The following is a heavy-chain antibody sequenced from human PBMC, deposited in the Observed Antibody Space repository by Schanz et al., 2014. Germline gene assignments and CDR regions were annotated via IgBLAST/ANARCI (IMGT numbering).Heavy chain of an antibody. D-gene: IGHD3-9*01. CDR2: IYSGIGA. J-gene: IGHJ4*02. CDR1: GFTVSSNH. Sequence: EVKLVESGGALVKPGGSLRLSCAASGFTVSSNHMSWVRQAPGKGLEWVSVIYSGIGAYYADSVKDRFTVSRDNSKNTVYLQMNRLRAEDTAVYYCARDAADFYDILTEEDYWGQGTLVTVSS. V-gene: IGHV3-66*01. CDR3: ARDAADFYDILTEEDY.